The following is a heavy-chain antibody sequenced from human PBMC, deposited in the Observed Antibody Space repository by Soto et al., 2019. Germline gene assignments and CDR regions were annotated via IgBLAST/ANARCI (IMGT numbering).Heavy chain of an antibody. CDR1: GGTFSSYS. CDR2: IIPIFGTA. CDR3: ARALSALFGGVIVIPGAFDI. Sequence: SVKVSCKASGGTFSSYSISWVRQAPGQGLEWMGGIIPIFGTANYAQKFQGRVTITADEPTSTAYMELSSLRSEDTAVYYCARALSALFGGVIVIPGAFDIWGQGRMVT. D-gene: IGHD3-16*02. V-gene: IGHV1-69*13. J-gene: IGHJ3*02.